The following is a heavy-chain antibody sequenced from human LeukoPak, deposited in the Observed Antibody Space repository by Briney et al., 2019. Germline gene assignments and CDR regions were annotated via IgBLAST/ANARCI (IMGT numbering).Heavy chain of an antibody. D-gene: IGHD2-21*02. Sequence: GGSLRLSCAASGFTFSSYSMNWVRQAPGKGLEWVSSISSSSSYIYYADSVKGRFTISRDNAKNSLYLQMNSLRAEDTAVYYCARVALGGDDDAFDIWGQGTMVTVSS. CDR1: GFTFSSYS. CDR2: ISSSSSYI. J-gene: IGHJ3*02. V-gene: IGHV3-21*01. CDR3: ARVALGGDDDAFDI.